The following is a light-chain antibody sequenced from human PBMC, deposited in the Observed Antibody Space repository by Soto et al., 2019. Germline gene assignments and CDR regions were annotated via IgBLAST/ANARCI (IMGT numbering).Light chain of an antibody. CDR2: NNA. V-gene: IGLV1-44*01. CDR3: AVWDDSLNGGV. Sequence: QSVLTQAPSASGTPGQRVTISCSGSSSNIGSNTVNWYQQLPGTAPKLLIYNNAQRPSGVPDRFSGSKSGTSASLAIGGLHSEDAADYYCAVWDDSLNGGVFGGGTKVTVL. J-gene: IGLJ3*02. CDR1: SSNIGSNT.